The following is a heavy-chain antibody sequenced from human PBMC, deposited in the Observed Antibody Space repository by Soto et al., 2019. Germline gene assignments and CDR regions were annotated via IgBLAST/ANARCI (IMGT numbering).Heavy chain of an antibody. CDR2: IYYSGST. CDR1: GGSIRSSSYY. V-gene: IGHV4-39*01. J-gene: IGHJ6*02. CDR3: ARHGNTVTTGYYYGMDV. D-gene: IGHD4-17*01. Sequence: SETLSLTCTVSGGSIRSSSYYWGWIRQAPGKGLEWIGTIYYSGSTYYNPSLKSRVTISVDTSKNQFSLKLSSVTATDTAVYYCARHGNTVTTGYYYGMDVWGQGTTVTVSS.